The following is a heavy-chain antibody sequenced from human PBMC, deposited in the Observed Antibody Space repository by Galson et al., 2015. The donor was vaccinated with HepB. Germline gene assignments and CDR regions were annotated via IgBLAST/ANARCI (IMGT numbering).Heavy chain of an antibody. V-gene: IGHV1-2*02. CDR2: INPDSGDT. CDR3: CGTYYYETTPYYYFYAMDV. Sequence: SVKVSCKASGYKFADYYIHWVRQAPGQGLEWMGWINPDSGDTTFAQSFQGRVTLTRDTSRSTAYMELSSLRSDDTAVYYCCGTYYYETTPYYYFYAMDVWGQGTTATVSS. J-gene: IGHJ6*02. CDR1: GYKFADYY. D-gene: IGHD3-10*01.